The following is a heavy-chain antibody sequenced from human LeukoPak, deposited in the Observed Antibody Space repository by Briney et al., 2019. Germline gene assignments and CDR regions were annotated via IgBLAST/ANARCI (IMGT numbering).Heavy chain of an antibody. CDR1: GFTFSSYA. CDR2: ISGSGGST. CDR3: AKKKTDYYWYFAL. V-gene: IGHV3-23*01. Sequence: PGGSLGLSCAASGFTFSSYAMSWVRQAPGKGLEWVSAISGSGGSTYYADSGKGRFTISRDNSKNTLYLQMNRLRDENTAVYYCAKKKTDYYWYFALWGRGTLVTVSS. J-gene: IGHJ2*01. D-gene: IGHD4-11*01.